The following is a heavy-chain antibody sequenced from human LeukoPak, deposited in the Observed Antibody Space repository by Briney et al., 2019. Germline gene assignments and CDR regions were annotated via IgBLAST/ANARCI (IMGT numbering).Heavy chain of an antibody. V-gene: IGHV4-38-2*02. Sequence: SDTLSLTCTVSHFSITSGHHWGWIRQPPGKGLEWIASIFHSGSTYYNPSLKSRVTMSVDTSKNQFSLKLTPVTAADTAVYYCARANSYDSSGHYYEFGYWGQGTLVTVSS. CDR2: IFHSGST. CDR3: ARANSYDSSGHYYEFGY. J-gene: IGHJ4*02. D-gene: IGHD3-22*01. CDR1: HFSITSGHH.